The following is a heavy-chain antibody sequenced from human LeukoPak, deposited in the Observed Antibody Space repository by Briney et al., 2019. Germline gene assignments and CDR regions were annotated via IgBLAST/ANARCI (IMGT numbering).Heavy chain of an antibody. D-gene: IGHD4-23*01. Sequence: PGGSLRLSCAASGFTFSSYWMSWVRQAPGKGLEWVANIKQDGSDKYYVDSVKGRFTISRDNAKNSLYLQINSLRAEDTAVYYCARKTVVGSYFDYWGQGTPVTVPS. V-gene: IGHV3-7*03. CDR3: ARKTVVGSYFDY. J-gene: IGHJ4*02. CDR1: GFTFSSYW. CDR2: IKQDGSDK.